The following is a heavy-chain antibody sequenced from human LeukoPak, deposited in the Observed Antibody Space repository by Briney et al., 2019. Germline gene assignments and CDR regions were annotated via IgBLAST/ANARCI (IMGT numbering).Heavy chain of an antibody. D-gene: IGHD2-15*01. CDR1: GGSSSSYY. CDR2: IYYSGST. CDR3: ASDSGWVAATPDAFDI. V-gene: IGHV4-59*01. Sequence: SETLSLTCTVSGGSSSSYYWSWIRQPPGKGLEWIGYIYYSGSTNYNPSLKSRVTISVDTSKNQFSLKLSSVTAADTAVYYCASDSGWVAATPDAFDIWGQGTMVTVSS. J-gene: IGHJ3*02.